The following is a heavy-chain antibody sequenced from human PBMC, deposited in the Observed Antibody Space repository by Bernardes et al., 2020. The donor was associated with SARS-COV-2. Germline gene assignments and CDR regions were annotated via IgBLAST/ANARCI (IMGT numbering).Heavy chain of an antibody. CDR1: GFTFSNAW. Sequence: GGSLRLSCAASGFTFSNAWMSWVRQAPGKGLEWVGRIKSKTDGGTTDYAAPAKGRFTISRDDSKNTLYLQMNSLKTEDTAVYYCTTGGAITIFGVVIVMDAFDIWGQGTMVTVSS. CDR2: IKSKTDGGTT. J-gene: IGHJ3*02. V-gene: IGHV3-15*01. D-gene: IGHD3-3*01. CDR3: TTGGAITIFGVVIVMDAFDI.